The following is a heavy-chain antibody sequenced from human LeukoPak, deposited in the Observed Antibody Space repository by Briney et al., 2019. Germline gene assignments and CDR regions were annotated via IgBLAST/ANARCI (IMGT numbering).Heavy chain of an antibody. J-gene: IGHJ5*02. V-gene: IGHV1-69*13. CDR2: IIPIFGTA. CDR3: ARDGRYYYDSSGSNWFDP. Sequence: ASVKVSCKASGGTFSSYAISWVRQAPGQGLEWMGGIIPIFGTANYAQKFQGRVTITADESTSTAYMELSSLRSEDTAVYYCARDGRYYYDSSGSNWFDPWGQGTLVTVSS. CDR1: GGTFSSYA. D-gene: IGHD3-22*01.